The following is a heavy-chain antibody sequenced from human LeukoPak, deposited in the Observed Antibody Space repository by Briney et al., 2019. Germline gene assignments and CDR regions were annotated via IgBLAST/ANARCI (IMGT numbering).Heavy chain of an antibody. D-gene: IGHD2-2*01. Sequence: PGGSLRLSCAASGFTFSSYGMHWVRQAPGKGLEWVAVIWYDGSNKYYADSVKGRFTISRDNSKNTLYLQMNSLRAEDTAVYYCARDNAEYQLLGFDYWGQGTLVTVSS. CDR2: IWYDGSNK. CDR3: ARDNAEYQLLGFDY. J-gene: IGHJ4*02. V-gene: IGHV3-33*01. CDR1: GFTFSSYG.